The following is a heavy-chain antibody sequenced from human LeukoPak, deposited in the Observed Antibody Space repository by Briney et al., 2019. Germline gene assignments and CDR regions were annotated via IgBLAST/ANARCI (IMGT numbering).Heavy chain of an antibody. D-gene: IGHD3-22*01. Sequence: PGGSLRLSCAASGFTFSSYGMHWVRQAPGKGLEWVAFIRYDGSNKYYADSVKGRFTISRDNSKNTLHLQMNSLRAEDTAVYYCAKLTYYYDSSGYYSLAYFDYWGQGTLVTVSS. V-gene: IGHV3-30*02. J-gene: IGHJ4*02. CDR1: GFTFSSYG. CDR2: IRYDGSNK. CDR3: AKLTYYYDSSGYYSLAYFDY.